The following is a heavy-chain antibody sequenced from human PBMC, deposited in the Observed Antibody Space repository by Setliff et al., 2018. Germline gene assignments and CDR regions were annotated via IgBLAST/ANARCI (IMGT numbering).Heavy chain of an antibody. Sequence: GSLRLSCAASGFSLNSFRMTWIRQPPGKGLEWVSSISSTGDDIYYADPVKGRFTISRDNAENTLDLQMNSLRVEDTALYYCAKVKKQLIRGSGFDYWGQGTLVTVSS. CDR1: GFSLNSFR. J-gene: IGHJ4*02. CDR3: AKVKKQLIRGSGFDY. V-gene: IGHV3-21*01. D-gene: IGHD1-1*01. CDR2: ISSTGDDI.